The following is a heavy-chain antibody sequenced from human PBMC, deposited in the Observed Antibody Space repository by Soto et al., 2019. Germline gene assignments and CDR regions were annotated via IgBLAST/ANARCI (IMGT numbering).Heavy chain of an antibody. Sequence: SVKVSCXASGGTFSSYTISWVRQAPGQGLEWMGRIIPILGIANYAQKFQGRVTITADKSTSTAYMELSSLRSEDTAVYYCAREKYSSSWWFDYWGQGTLVTVSS. J-gene: IGHJ4*02. CDR3: AREKYSSSWWFDY. D-gene: IGHD6-13*01. CDR1: GGTFSSYT. V-gene: IGHV1-69*04. CDR2: IIPILGIA.